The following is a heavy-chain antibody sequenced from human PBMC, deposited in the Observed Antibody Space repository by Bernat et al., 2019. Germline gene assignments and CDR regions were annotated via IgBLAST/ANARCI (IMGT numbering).Heavy chain of an antibody. CDR1: GFTFSSFW. CDR2: INSDGGTT. J-gene: IGHJ6*03. V-gene: IGHV3-74*03. CDR3: ARAPISYCSSTSCYGGYYMDV. D-gene: IGHD2-2*01. Sequence: EVQLVESGGGSVQPGGSLRLSCAASGFTFSSFWLHWVRQAPGKGLRWFSGINSDGGTTTYADSVKGRFTISRDNTKNTVYLQMNSLRAEDTAVYYCARAPISYCSSTSCYGGYYMDVWGKGTTVTVSS.